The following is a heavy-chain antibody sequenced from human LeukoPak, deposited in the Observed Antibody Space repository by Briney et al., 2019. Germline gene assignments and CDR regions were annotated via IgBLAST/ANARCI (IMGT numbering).Heavy chain of an antibody. CDR3: ASSTEGSGSRNHDY. Sequence: IPSETLSLTCTVSGGSISSSSYYWGWIRQPPGKGLEWIGSIYYSGSTYYNPSLKSRVTISVDKSKNQFSLKLSSVTAADTAVYYCASSTEGSGSRNHDYWGQGTLVTVSS. V-gene: IGHV4-39*07. J-gene: IGHJ4*02. D-gene: IGHD3-10*01. CDR2: IYYSGST. CDR1: GGSISSSSYY.